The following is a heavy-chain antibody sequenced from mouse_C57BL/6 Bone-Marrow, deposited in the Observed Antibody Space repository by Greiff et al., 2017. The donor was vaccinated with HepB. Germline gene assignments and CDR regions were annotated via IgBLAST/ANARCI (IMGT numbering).Heavy chain of an antibody. J-gene: IGHJ2*01. D-gene: IGHD2-3*01. CDR3: ARDLGDGYFDY. CDR2: ISDGGSYT. Sequence: EVQVVESGGGLVKPGGSLKLSCAASGFTFSSYAMSWVRQTPEKRLEWVATISDGGSYTYYPDNVKGRFTISRDNAKNNLYLQMSHMKSEDTAMYYCARDLGDGYFDYWGQGNTLTVSS. V-gene: IGHV5-4*01. CDR1: GFTFSSYA.